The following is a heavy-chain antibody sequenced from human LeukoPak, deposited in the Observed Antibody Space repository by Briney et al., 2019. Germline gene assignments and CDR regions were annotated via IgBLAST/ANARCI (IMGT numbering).Heavy chain of an antibody. CDR1: GYSLCSGYY. CDR2: IYHSGST. J-gene: IGHJ5*02. CDR3: ARQAIAATGNWFDP. V-gene: IGHV4-38-2*01. D-gene: IGHD2-15*01. Sequence: SETLSLTCAVSGYSLCSGYYWGWIRQPPGKGLEWIGSIYHSGSTNYNPSLKSRDTISVDTSKNQFSLKVSSVTAADTAVYYCARQAIAATGNWFDPWGQGTLVTVSS.